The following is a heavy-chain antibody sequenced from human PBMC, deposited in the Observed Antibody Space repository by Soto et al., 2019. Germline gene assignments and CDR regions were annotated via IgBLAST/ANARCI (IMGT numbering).Heavy chain of an antibody. D-gene: IGHD3-16*02. CDR3: ARARLRPIMITFGGVIVFDY. Sequence: GGSLRLSCAASGFTVSSNYMSWVRQAPGKGLEWVSVIYSGCSTYYADSVKGRFTISRDNSKNTLYLQMNSLRAEDTAVYYCARARLRPIMITFGGVIVFDYWGQGTLVTVSS. V-gene: IGHV3-66*01. CDR1: GFTVSSNY. CDR2: IYSGCST. J-gene: IGHJ4*02.